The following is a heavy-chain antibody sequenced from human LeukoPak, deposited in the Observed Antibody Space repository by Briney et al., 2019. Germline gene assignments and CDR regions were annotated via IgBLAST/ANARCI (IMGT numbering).Heavy chain of an antibody. Sequence: GGPVRLSCAASGFTFSNAWMSWVRQAPGKGREWVGRIKSKTDGGTTDYAAPVKGRFTISRHDSKNSLYLQMTSMKTEDTAVYYCTTAVCAAMVRGVISCWFDPWGQGTLVTVSS. CDR1: GFTFSNAW. V-gene: IGHV3-15*01. CDR2: IKSKTDGGTT. CDR3: TTAVCAAMVRGVISCWFDP. D-gene: IGHD3-10*01. J-gene: IGHJ5*02.